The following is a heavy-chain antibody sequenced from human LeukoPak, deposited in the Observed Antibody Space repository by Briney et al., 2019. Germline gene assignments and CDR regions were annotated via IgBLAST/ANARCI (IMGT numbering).Heavy chain of an antibody. CDR1: GFTFSSNW. CDR2: IKQDGSER. J-gene: IGHJ4*02. D-gene: IGHD5-24*01. CDR3: ARMAQSFVFN. Sequence: PGGSLRLSCATSGFTFSSNWMSWVRHAPGRGLEWVANIKQDGSERYYVDSVKGRFTISRDNAKNSLYLQMNSLRAEDTAVYYCARMAQSFVFNWGQGTLVTVSS. V-gene: IGHV3-7*03.